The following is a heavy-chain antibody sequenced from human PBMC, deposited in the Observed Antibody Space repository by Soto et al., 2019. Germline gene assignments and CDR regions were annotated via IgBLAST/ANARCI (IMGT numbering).Heavy chain of an antibody. CDR2: IYWDDDK. V-gene: IGHV2-5*02. Sequence: SAPTLVNPTQTLTLACTFPGFSLSNSGVGVGWIRQPPGKALEWLALIYWDDDKRYSPALKSMLTITNDTSKNHVVLRMTNMDHVDTATYYCAHTGYSRWSCIYYYLGMDVWGKGTT. CDR3: AHTGYSRWSCIYYYLGMDV. J-gene: IGHJ6*01. D-gene: IGHD6-13*01. CDR1: GFSLSNSGVG.